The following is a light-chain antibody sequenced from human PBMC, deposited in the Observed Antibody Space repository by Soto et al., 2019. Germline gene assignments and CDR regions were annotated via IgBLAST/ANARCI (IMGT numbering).Light chain of an antibody. Sequence: QSALTQPPSASGSPGQTVTISCTGTSSDVGGYNYVSWYQQHPGKAPKLMIYEVNKRPSGVPDRFSGSKSGNTGTLTVSGLKAEDEADYYCCSYAGNNNVVFGGGTKLTVL. CDR3: CSYAGNNNVV. J-gene: IGLJ2*01. CDR2: EVN. V-gene: IGLV2-8*01. CDR1: SSDVGGYNY.